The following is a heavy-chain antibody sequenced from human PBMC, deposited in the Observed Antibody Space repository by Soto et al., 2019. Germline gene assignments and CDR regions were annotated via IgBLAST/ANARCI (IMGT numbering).Heavy chain of an antibody. Sequence: SETLSLTCTVSGGSISSYYWSWIRQPPGKGLEWIGYIYYSGSTNYNPSLKSRVTISVDTSKNQFSLKLSSVTAADTAVYYCARGPPRDDFWSGYYLYPHYYYGMDVWGQGTKVTVSS. D-gene: IGHD3-3*01. CDR2: IYYSGST. V-gene: IGHV4-59*01. CDR1: GGSISSYY. CDR3: ARGPPRDDFWSGYYLYPHYYYGMDV. J-gene: IGHJ6*02.